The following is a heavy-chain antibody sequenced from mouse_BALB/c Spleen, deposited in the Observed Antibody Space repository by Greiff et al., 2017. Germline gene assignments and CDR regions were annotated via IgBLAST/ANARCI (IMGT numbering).Heavy chain of an antibody. J-gene: IGHJ2*01. CDR1: GFTFSSYA. CDR2: ISSGGSYT. CDR3: ARQGAYYGSSYGY. Sequence: EVQRVESGGGLVKPGGSLKLSCAASGFTFSSYAMSWVRQTPEKRLEWVATISSGGSYTYYPDSVKGRFTISRDNAKNTLYLQMSSLRSEDTAMYYCARQGAYYGSSYGYWGQGTTLTVSS. V-gene: IGHV5-9-3*01. D-gene: IGHD1-1*01.